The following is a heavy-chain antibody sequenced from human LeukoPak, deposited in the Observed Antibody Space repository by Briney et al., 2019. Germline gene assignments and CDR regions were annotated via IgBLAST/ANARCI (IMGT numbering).Heavy chain of an antibody. CDR2: MCSDGSDK. CDR3: AKDGGTVCHVINYSFDS. D-gene: IGHD1-1*01. Sequence: GGSLRLSCAASGFTFSNYAMHWVRQAPGKGLEWVAIMCSDGSDKYHVNSMEGRFTISRDTSKNTLYLQMNNLRTEDTAVYYCAKDGGTVCHVINYSFDSWGQGTLVTASS. V-gene: IGHV3-30*02. J-gene: IGHJ4*02. CDR1: GFTFSNYA.